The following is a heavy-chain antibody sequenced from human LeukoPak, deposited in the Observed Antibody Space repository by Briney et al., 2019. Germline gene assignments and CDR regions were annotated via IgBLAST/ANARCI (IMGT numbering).Heavy chain of an antibody. CDR3: ARGGTSGAHLNWFDP. D-gene: IGHD2-2*01. Sequence: SETLSLTCTVSGGSISSYYWSWIRQPPGKGLEWIGHIYGSGSTNYNPSLKSRVTLSVDTSKNQFSLKLSSVTAADTAVYYCARGGTSGAHLNWFDPWGQGTLVTVSS. CDR2: IYGSGST. CDR1: GGSISSYY. V-gene: IGHV4-59*01. J-gene: IGHJ5*02.